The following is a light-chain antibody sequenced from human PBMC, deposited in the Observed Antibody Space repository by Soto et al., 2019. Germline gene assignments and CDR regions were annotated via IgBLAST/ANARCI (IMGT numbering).Light chain of an antibody. Sequence: DIVMTQSPDSLALSLGERATINCKSSQSVLYSSNNKNYLAWYQQKPGQPPKLLIYWASTRESGVPDRFSGSGSGTDFALTISSLQAEDVAVYYCQQYYNTLPTSGQGTKVDIK. V-gene: IGKV4-1*01. CDR2: WAS. CDR1: QSVLYSSNNKNY. J-gene: IGKJ1*01. CDR3: QQYYNTLPT.